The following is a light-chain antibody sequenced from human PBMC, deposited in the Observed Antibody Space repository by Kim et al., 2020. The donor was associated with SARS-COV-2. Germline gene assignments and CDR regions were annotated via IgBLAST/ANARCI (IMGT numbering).Light chain of an antibody. CDR3: QSYDSSNWV. V-gene: IGLV6-57*03. CDR1: SGRIASNY. J-gene: IGLJ3*02. CDR2: EDN. Sequence: RALTISCTRSSGRIASNYVQWYQQRPGSAPTTVIYEDNQRPSGVPGRFSGSIDSSSNSASLTISGLKTEDEADYYCQSYDSSNWVFGGGTQLTVL.